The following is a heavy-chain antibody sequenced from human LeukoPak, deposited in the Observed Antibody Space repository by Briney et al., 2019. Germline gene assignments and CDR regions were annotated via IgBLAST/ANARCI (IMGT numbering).Heavy chain of an antibody. J-gene: IGHJ4*02. CDR1: GGTFSSYA. Sequence: GASVKVSCKASGGTFSSYAISWVRQAPGQGLEWIGGTIPIFGTANYAQKFQGRVTITADESTSTAYMELSSLRSEDTAVYYCARISGSYRVFDYWGQGTLVTVSS. V-gene: IGHV1-69*13. D-gene: IGHD1-26*01. CDR2: TIPIFGTA. CDR3: ARISGSYRVFDY.